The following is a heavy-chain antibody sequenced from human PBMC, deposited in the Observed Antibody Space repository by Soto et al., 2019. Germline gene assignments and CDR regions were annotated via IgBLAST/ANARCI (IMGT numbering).Heavy chain of an antibody. CDR2: IRSKAYGGTT. CDR1: GFTFGDYA. D-gene: IGHD3-22*01. V-gene: IGHV3-49*03. Sequence: GGSLRLSCTASGFTFGDYAMSWFRQAPGKGLEWVGFIRSKAYGGTTEYAASVKGRFTISRDDSKSIAYLQMNSLKTEDTAVYYCTRAPSGYYSINFDYWGQGTLVTVSS. CDR3: TRAPSGYYSINFDY. J-gene: IGHJ4*02.